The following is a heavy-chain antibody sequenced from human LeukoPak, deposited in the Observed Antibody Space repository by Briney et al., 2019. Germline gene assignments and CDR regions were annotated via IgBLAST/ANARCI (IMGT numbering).Heavy chain of an antibody. Sequence: PGGSLRLSCAASGFTFSSYSMNWVRQAPGKGLEWVSSISSSSSYIYYADSVKGRFTISRDNSKNTLYLQMNSLRAEDTAVYYCAKRLAGRGENVFDYWGQGTLVTVSS. J-gene: IGHJ4*02. CDR3: AKRLAGRGENVFDY. CDR1: GFTFSSYS. CDR2: ISSSSSYI. V-gene: IGHV3-21*04. D-gene: IGHD3-16*01.